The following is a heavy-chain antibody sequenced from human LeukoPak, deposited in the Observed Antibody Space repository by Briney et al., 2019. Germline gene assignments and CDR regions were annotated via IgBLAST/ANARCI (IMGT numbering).Heavy chain of an antibody. Sequence: GGSLRLSCAASGFTFDDYGMSWVRQAPGKGLEWVAVISYDGSNKYYADSVKGRFTISRDNSKNTLYLQMNSLRAEDTAVYYCASSYDSALLRLPRRWGQGTLVTVSS. CDR1: GFTFDDYG. CDR2: ISYDGSNK. J-gene: IGHJ4*02. V-gene: IGHV3-30*03. CDR3: ASSYDSALLRLPRR. D-gene: IGHD3-22*01.